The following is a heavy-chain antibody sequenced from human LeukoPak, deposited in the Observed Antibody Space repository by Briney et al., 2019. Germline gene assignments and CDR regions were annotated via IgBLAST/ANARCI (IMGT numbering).Heavy chain of an antibody. CDR3: AREKIGTGTVLGKDYYYMDV. Sequence: SETLSLTCTVSGGSIGSSAYSWGWIRQPPGRGLEWIGSISYTGTTYYNPSLKSRVTISVDTSKNQFSLKLSSVTAADTAMYYCAREKIGTGTVLGKDYYYMDVWGKGTTVTVSS. D-gene: IGHD3-16*01. CDR1: GGSIGSSAYS. CDR2: ISYTGTT. V-gene: IGHV4-39*07. J-gene: IGHJ6*03.